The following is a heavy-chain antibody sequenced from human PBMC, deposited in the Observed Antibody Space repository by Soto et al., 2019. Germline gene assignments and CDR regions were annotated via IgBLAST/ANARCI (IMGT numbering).Heavy chain of an antibody. Sequence: SVKVSCKASGGTFSSYAISWVRQAPGQGLEWMGGTIPIFGTANYAQKFQGRVTITADESTSTAYMELSSLRSEDTAVYYCARGRDFYDSSTSCYNPNWFDPWGLGTLVTVSS. CDR2: TIPIFGTA. J-gene: IGHJ5*02. D-gene: IGHD2-2*01. V-gene: IGHV1-69*13. CDR3: ARGRDFYDSSTSCYNPNWFDP. CDR1: GGTFSSYA.